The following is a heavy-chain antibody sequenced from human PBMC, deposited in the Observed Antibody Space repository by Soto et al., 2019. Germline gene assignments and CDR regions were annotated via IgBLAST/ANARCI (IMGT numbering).Heavy chain of an antibody. V-gene: IGHV1-69*13. Sequence: SVKVSCKASGGTFSSYAISWVRQAPGQGLEWMVGIIPIFGTANYAQKFQGRVTITADESTSTAYMELSSLRSEDTAVYYCARVGYSSSWYGWFDPWGQGTLVTVSS. CDR3: ARVGYSSSWYGWFDP. CDR1: GGTFSSYA. J-gene: IGHJ5*02. D-gene: IGHD6-13*01. CDR2: IIPIFGTA.